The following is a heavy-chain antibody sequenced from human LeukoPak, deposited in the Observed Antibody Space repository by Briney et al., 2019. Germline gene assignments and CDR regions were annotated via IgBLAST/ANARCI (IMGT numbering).Heavy chain of an antibody. CDR3: ARDGGSSGINPRGAFDI. CDR1: GGSISSYY. CDR2: IYTSGST. V-gene: IGHV4-4*07. J-gene: IGHJ3*02. D-gene: IGHD3-22*01. Sequence: SETLSLTCTVSGGSISSYYWSWIRQPAGKGLEWIGRIYTSGSTNYNPSLKSRVTMSVDTSKNQFSLKLSSVTAADTAVYYCARDGGSSGINPRGAFDIWGQGTMVTVSS.